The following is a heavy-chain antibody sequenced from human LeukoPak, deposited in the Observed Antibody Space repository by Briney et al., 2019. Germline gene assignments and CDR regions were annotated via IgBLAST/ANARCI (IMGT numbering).Heavy chain of an antibody. D-gene: IGHD1-14*01. CDR1: GFTFGSYS. CDR2: ISSSSSTI. CDR3: ARPRSGHRGAFDI. J-gene: IGHJ3*02. Sequence: GGSLRLSCAASGFTFGSYSMNWVRQAPGKGLEWVSYISSSSSTIYYADSVKGRFTISRDNAKNSLYLQMNSLRAEDTAVYYCARPRSGHRGAFDIWGQGTMVTVSS. V-gene: IGHV3-48*01.